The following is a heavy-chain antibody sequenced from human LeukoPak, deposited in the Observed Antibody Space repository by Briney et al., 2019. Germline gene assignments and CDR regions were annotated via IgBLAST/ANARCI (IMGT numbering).Heavy chain of an antibody. V-gene: IGHV4-59*03. Sequence: SETLSLTCTLSGASTASYFCNWVRHPPGKGLEWIGFIDYTGYTKYNPSLKSRVPISRDTSKNQLSLKLNSVTAADTAVYYCRKSVESSGWYDSWGQGTLVTVSS. CDR2: IDYTGYT. CDR1: GASTASYF. CDR3: RKSVESSGWYDS. D-gene: IGHD6-19*01. J-gene: IGHJ5*01.